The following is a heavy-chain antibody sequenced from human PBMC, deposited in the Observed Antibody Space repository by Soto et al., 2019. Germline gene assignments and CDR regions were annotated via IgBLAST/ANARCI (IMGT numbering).Heavy chain of an antibody. J-gene: IGHJ4*02. CDR2: INHSGST. V-gene: IGHV4-34*01. CDR3: ARISDSSDY. Sequence: SETLTLTCAVYGGSFSGYYWSWIRQPPGKGLEWIGEINHSGSTNYNPSLKSRVTISVDTSKNQFSLKLSSVTAADTAVYYCARISDSSDYWGQGTLVTVSS. CDR1: GGSFSGYY.